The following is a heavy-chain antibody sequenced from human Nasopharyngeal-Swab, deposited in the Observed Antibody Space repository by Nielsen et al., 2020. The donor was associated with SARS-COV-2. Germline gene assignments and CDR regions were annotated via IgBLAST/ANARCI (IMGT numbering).Heavy chain of an antibody. V-gene: IGHV4-39*01. Sequence: SETLSLTCTVSGGSISSSTYYWAWIRQPPGKGLEWIGSIYYGGSTYYNPSLKNRVTISVDTSKKQFSLKLSSVTAADTAVYYCATLSSSWYEYYFDYWGQGTLVTVSS. CDR1: GGSISSSTYY. CDR3: ATLSSSWYEYYFDY. J-gene: IGHJ4*02. D-gene: IGHD6-13*01. CDR2: IYYGGST.